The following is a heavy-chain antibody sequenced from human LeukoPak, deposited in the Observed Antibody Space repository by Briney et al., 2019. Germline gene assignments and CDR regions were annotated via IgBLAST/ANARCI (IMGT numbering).Heavy chain of an antibody. CDR3: ARLSRGIMLPDY. J-gene: IGHJ4*02. CDR2: ISYSGST. CDR1: GGSITSSNYY. Sequence: SETLSLTCSVSGGSITSSNYYWGWIRQPPGKGLEWIGSISYSGSTYYNPSLRSRVAISGDTSRNQLSLTVSSVTAAVTAVYYCARLSRGIMLPDYCGQGTLVTVSS. V-gene: IGHV4-39*01. D-gene: IGHD3-16*01.